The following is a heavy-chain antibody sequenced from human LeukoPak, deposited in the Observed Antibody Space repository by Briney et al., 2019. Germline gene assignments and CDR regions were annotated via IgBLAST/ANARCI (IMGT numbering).Heavy chain of an antibody. D-gene: IGHD2-21*02. Sequence: GGSLRLSCAASGFTFSDHYLDWVRQAPGKGLEWVSAISGSGGSTYYADSVKGRFTISRDNSKNTLYLQMNSLRAEDTAVYYCAKVDCGGDCYGWFDPWGQGTLVTVSS. CDR3: AKVDCGGDCYGWFDP. CDR1: GFTFSDHY. CDR2: ISGSGGST. J-gene: IGHJ5*02. V-gene: IGHV3-23*01.